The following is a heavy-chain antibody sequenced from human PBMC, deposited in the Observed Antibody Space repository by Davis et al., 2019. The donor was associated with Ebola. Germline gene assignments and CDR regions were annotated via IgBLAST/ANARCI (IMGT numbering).Heavy chain of an antibody. D-gene: IGHD3-3*01. CDR3: ARGGDFWSGYYGNNWFDP. Sequence: PSETLSLTCTVSGGSISSYYWSWIRQPPGKGLEWIGYIYYSGSTNYNPSLKSRVTISVDTSKNQFSLKLSSVTAADTAVYYCARGGDFWSGYYGNNWFDPWGQGTLVTVSS. CDR1: GGSISSYY. J-gene: IGHJ5*02. V-gene: IGHV4-59*01. CDR2: IYYSGST.